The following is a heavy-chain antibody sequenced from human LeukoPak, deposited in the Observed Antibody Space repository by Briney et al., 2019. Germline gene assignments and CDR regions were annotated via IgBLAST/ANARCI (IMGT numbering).Heavy chain of an antibody. CDR1: GFSFSSYW. Sequence: GSLRLSCAASGFSFSSYWMSWVRQAPGKGLEWVANIKQDGSEKYYVDSVKGRFTISRDNAKNSLYLRMNSLRAEDTAVYYCAREVPAARGYFDYWGQGTLVTVSS. CDR3: AREVPAARGYFDY. V-gene: IGHV3-7*01. J-gene: IGHJ4*02. CDR2: IKQDGSEK. D-gene: IGHD2-2*01.